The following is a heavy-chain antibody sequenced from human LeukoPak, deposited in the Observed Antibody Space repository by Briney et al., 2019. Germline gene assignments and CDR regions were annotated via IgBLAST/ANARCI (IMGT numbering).Heavy chain of an antibody. CDR2: INPNSGGT. D-gene: IGHD5-12*01. CDR3: ARGFDSGYSGYDY. Sequence: ASVKVSCKASGYTFTGYYMHWVRQAPGQGLEWMGWINPNSGGTNYAQKFQGRVTMTRDTSTSTVYMELSSLRSEDTAVYYCARGFDSGYSGYDYWGQGTLVTVSS. V-gene: IGHV1-2*02. CDR1: GYTFTGYY. J-gene: IGHJ4*02.